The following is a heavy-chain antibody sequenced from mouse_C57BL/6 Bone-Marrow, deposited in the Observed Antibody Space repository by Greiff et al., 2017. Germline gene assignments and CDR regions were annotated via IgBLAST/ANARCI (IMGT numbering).Heavy chain of an antibody. CDR2: IRSKSNNYAT. D-gene: IGHD1-1*01. CDR3: VRLDCYGSSPWYFDV. J-gene: IGHJ1*03. Sequence: DVQLVESGGGLVQPKGSLKLSCAASGFSFNTYAMNWVRQAPGKGLEWVARIRSKSNNYATYYADSVKDRFTISRDDSESMLYLQMNNLKTEDTAMYYCVRLDCYGSSPWYFDVWGTGTTVTVSS. V-gene: IGHV10-1*01. CDR1: GFSFNTYA.